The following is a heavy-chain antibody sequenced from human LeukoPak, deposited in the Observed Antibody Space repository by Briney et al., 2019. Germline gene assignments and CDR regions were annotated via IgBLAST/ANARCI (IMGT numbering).Heavy chain of an antibody. CDR3: AKGSGYSSGWYTFDY. V-gene: IGHV3-23*01. Sequence: GGSLRLSCAASGFTFSSYAMSWVRQAPGKGLEWVSAISGSGGSTYYADSVKGRFTISRDNSKNTLYLQMNSLRAEDTAVYYCAKGSGYSSGWYTFDYWGQGTLVTVSS. J-gene: IGHJ4*02. CDR1: GFTFSSYA. CDR2: ISGSGGST. D-gene: IGHD6-19*01.